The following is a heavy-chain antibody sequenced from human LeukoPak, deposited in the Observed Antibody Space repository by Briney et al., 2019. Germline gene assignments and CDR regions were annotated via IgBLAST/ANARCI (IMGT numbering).Heavy chain of an antibody. V-gene: IGHV3-30*04. D-gene: IGHD1-26*01. CDR3: AKDKIKGSGYLVY. J-gene: IGHJ4*02. CDR1: GFTFSSYA. Sequence: PGGSLRLSCAASGFTFSSYAMHWVRQAPGKGLEWVAVISYDGSNKYYADSVKGRFTISRDNSKNTLYLQMNSLRAEDTAVYYCAKDKIKGSGYLVYWGQGTLVTVSS. CDR2: ISYDGSNK.